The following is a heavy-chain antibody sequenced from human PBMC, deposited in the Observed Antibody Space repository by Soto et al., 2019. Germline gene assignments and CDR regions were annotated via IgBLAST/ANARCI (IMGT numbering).Heavy chain of an antibody. CDR3: ARMGALYDILTGYSPGWFDP. CDR1: GFTFSNYD. D-gene: IGHD3-9*01. J-gene: IGHJ5*02. Sequence: GGSLRLSCSASGFTFSNYDMVWVRQAPGRGLEYISAITSHGHITYYADSVKGRFTISRDNSKNTLSLQMSSLRGDDTAMYYCARMGALYDILTGYSPGWFDPWGQGTLVTVSS. V-gene: IGHV3-64D*06. CDR2: ITSHGHIT.